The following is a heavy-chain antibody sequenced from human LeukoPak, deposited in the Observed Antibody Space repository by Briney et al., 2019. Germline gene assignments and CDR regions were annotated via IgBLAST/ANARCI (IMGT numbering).Heavy chain of an antibody. CDR2: INQDGSEQ. J-gene: IGHJ3*02. CDR1: GFTFSTYW. V-gene: IGHV3-7*01. CDR3: ARDQGTTMTSYAFHI. D-gene: IGHD4-17*01. Sequence: GGSLRLSCASSGFTFSTYWMTWVRQAPGKGLEWVANINQDGSEQNYVDSVKGRFTISRDNAKNLLYLQMNSLRGEDTAVYSCARDQGTTMTSYAFHIWGQGTMVTVSS.